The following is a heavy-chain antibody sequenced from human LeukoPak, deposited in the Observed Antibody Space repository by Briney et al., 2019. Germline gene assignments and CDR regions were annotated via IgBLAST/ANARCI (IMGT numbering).Heavy chain of an antibody. Sequence: SGGSLRLSCAASGFTFSSYAMHWVRQAPGKGLEWVAVISYDGSNKHYADSVKGRFTISRDNSKNTLYLQMNSLRAEDTAVYYCASGAFGVVNNWGQGTLVIVSS. J-gene: IGHJ4*02. V-gene: IGHV3-30-3*01. D-gene: IGHD3-3*01. CDR3: ASGAFGVVNN. CDR2: ISYDGSNK. CDR1: GFTFSSYA.